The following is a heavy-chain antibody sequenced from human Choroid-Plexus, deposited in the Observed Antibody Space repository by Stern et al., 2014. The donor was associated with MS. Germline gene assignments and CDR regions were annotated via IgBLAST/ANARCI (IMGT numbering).Heavy chain of an antibody. CDR2: ISGSGGNI. J-gene: IGHJ3*02. CDR1: GFTFRTYA. V-gene: IGHV3-23*04. CDR3: AKDLRASSGYYSLVGAFDI. Sequence: MQLVQSGGDLVQPGESLRLSCAASGFTFRTYAMSWVRQAPGKGLERVSGISGSGGNINYADSAMGRFTISRDNPTNTLYLQMNSLRAEDTAVYYCAKDLRASSGYYSLVGAFDIWGQGTMFTVSS. D-gene: IGHD3-22*01.